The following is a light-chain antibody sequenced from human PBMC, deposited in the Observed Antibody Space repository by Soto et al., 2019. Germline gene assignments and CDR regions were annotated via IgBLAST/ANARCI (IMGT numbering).Light chain of an antibody. CDR1: QSVSSN. CDR3: QQYNNWRSIT. J-gene: IGKJ5*01. Sequence: EIVMTQSPATLSVSPGERATLSCRASQSVSSNLAWYQQKPGQAPRLLIYGASTRATGIPARFSGSGSGTEFTLTISSLQSEDFAVSYCQQYNNWRSITFGQGTRLEIK. V-gene: IGKV3-15*01. CDR2: GAS.